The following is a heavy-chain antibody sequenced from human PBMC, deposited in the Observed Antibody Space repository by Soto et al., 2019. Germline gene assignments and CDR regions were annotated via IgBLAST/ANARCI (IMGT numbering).Heavy chain of an antibody. CDR2: ISYDGSNK. Sequence: QVQLVESGGGVVQPGRSLRLSCAASGFTFSSNGMHWVRQAPGKGLEWVAVISYDGSNKYYADSVKGRFTISRDNSKNTLYLQMNSLTAEDTAVYYCAKDPTYYYDSSGLGSYFDYWGQGTLVTVSS. J-gene: IGHJ4*02. CDR1: GFTFSSNG. D-gene: IGHD3-22*01. V-gene: IGHV3-30*18. CDR3: AKDPTYYYDSSGLGSYFDY.